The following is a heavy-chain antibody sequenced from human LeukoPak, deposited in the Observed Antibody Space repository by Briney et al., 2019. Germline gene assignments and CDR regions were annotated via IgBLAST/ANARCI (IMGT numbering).Heavy chain of an antibody. CDR2: ISYDGSNK. D-gene: IGHD2-2*01. CDR1: GFTFSSYG. Sequence: GGSLRLSCAASGFTFSSYGMHWVRQAPGKGLEWVAVISYDGSNKYYADSVKGRFTISRDNSKNTLYLQMNSLRAEDTAVYYCASSTSWLSDAFDIWGQGIMVTVSS. J-gene: IGHJ3*02. V-gene: IGHV3-30*03. CDR3: ASSTSWLSDAFDI.